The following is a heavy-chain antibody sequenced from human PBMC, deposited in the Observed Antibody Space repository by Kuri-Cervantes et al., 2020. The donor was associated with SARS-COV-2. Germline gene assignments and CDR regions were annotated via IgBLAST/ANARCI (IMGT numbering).Heavy chain of an antibody. CDR3: ARRGGSGYDQYYYYMDV. D-gene: IGHD5-12*01. J-gene: IGHJ6*03. CDR1: GGTFSSYA. Sequence: SVKVSCKDSGGTFSSYAISWVRQAPGQGLEWMGGIIPIFGTANYAQKFQGRVTITTDESTSTAYMELSSLRSEDKAGYYCARRGGSGYDQYYYYMDVWGKGTTVTVSS. V-gene: IGHV1-69*05. CDR2: IIPIFGTA.